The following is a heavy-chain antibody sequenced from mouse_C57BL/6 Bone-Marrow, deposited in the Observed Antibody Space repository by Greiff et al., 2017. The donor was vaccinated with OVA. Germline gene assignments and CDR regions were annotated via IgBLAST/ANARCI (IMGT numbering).Heavy chain of an antibody. Sequence: EVQLVESEGGLVQPGSSMKLSCTASGFTFSDYYMAWVRQVPEKGLEWVANINYDGSSTYYLDSLKSRFIISRDNAKNILYLQMSSLKSEDTATYYCARDQGTTVVEHWYFDVWGTGTTVTVSS. J-gene: IGHJ1*03. D-gene: IGHD1-1*01. CDR1: GFTFSDYY. CDR3: ARDQGTTVVEHWYFDV. V-gene: IGHV5-16*01. CDR2: INYDGSST.